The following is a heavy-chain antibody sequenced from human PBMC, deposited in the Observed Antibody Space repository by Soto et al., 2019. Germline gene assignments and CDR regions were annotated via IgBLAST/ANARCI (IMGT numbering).Heavy chain of an antibody. D-gene: IGHD3-3*01. CDR2: SHHSGYI. CDR3: ARQGYDFWSGYYPYYFDY. CDR1: GASTSRYY. V-gene: IGHV4-59*08. Sequence: SETLSLTCTVSGASTSRYYWGWVRQPPGRGLEWIGFSHHSGYISYSPSLKSRVTISVDTSKNQFSLKLSSVTAADTAVYYCARQGYDFWSGYYPYYFDYWGQGTLVTVSS. J-gene: IGHJ4*02.